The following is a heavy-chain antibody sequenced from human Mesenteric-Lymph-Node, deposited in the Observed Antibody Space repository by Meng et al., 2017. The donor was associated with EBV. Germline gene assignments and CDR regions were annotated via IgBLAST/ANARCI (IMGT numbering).Heavy chain of an antibody. J-gene: IGHJ4*02. CDR1: GYTFTSYD. CDR2: MNPNSGNT. CDR3: ARGRPVAGTRFDY. Sequence: LVQFGAGGKKPGASVKVSCKASGYTFTSYDINWVRQATGQGLEWMGWMNPNSGNTGYAQKFQGRVTMTRNTSISTAYMELSSLRSEDTAVYYCARGRPVAGTRFDYWGQGTLVTVFS. V-gene: IGHV1-8*01. D-gene: IGHD6-19*01.